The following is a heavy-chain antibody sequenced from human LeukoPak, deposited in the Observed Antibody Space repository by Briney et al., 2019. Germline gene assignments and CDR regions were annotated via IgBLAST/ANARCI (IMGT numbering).Heavy chain of an antibody. Sequence: GGSLRLSCAASGFSFSSYVMNWVRQAPGKGLEWVSTIGTYGNNKFYTDSAKGRFTISRDNSKNTLHLQMNSLRAEDAAIYYCAKGLSSSYFDYWGQGTLVTVSS. J-gene: IGHJ4*02. D-gene: IGHD3-16*02. CDR3: AKGLSSSYFDY. CDR2: IGTYGNNK. CDR1: GFSFSSYV. V-gene: IGHV3-23*01.